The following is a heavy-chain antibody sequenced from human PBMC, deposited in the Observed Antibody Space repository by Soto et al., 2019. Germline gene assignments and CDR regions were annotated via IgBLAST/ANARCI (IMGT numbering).Heavy chain of an antibody. J-gene: IGHJ3*01. CDR2: IWQGGNT. D-gene: IGHD2-15*01. CDR1: GVSITTDKW. CDR3: AMNPCGGGRCDTAFAV. V-gene: IGHV4-4*02. Sequence: QVQLQESGPRLVKPSETLFLTCTVSGVSITTDKWWSWVRQPPGKGLEWIGEIWQGGNTNYNPSLKSRVTVSLYRSSNQFSRRVTSVNAADTAVYYCAMNPCGGGRCDTAFAVWGQGTTVTVSP.